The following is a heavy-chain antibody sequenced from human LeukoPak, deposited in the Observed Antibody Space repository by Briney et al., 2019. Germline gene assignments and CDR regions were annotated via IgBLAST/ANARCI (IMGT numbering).Heavy chain of an antibody. Sequence: GGSLRLSCAASGFTFGNYWMTWVRQAPGKGLEWVANIKPDGSEKYYVDSVKGRFTISRDNTQNSLYLRMNSLRAEDTAVYYCAGGRGALDWGQGTLVTVSS. CDR3: AGGRGALD. V-gene: IGHV3-7*04. J-gene: IGHJ4*02. CDR1: GFTFGNYW. CDR2: IKPDGSEK.